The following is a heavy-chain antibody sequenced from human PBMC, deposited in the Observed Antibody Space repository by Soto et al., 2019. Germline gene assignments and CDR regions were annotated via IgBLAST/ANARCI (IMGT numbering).Heavy chain of an antibody. CDR3: ARVNDILTGYYNGDAFDI. J-gene: IGHJ3*02. CDR2: INPSGGST. V-gene: IGHV1-46*01. Sequence: ASVKVSCKASGYTFTSYYMHWVRQAPGQGLEWMGIINPSGGSTSYAQKFQGRVTMTRDTSTSTVYMELSSLRSEDTAVYYCARVNDILTGYYNGDAFDIWGQGTMVT. D-gene: IGHD3-9*01. CDR1: GYTFTSYY.